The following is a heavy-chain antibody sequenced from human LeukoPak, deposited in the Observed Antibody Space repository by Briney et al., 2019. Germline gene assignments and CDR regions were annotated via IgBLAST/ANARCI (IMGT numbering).Heavy chain of an antibody. CDR1: GYTFTDYY. CDR2: INLNSGGT. CDR3: ARDAGYCTGGSCWYFDH. D-gene: IGHD2-15*01. V-gene: IGHV1-2*02. J-gene: IGHJ4*02. Sequence: ASVKVSCKASGYTFTDYYMHWVRQAPGQGLEWMGWINLNSGGTNFAQRSQGRVTMTRDTSISIAYMDLSRLISDDTAVYYCARDAGYCTGGSCWYFDHWGQRTLVTVSS.